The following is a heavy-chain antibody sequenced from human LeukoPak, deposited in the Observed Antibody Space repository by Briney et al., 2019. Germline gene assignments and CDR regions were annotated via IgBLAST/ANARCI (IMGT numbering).Heavy chain of an antibody. Sequence: PGRSLRLSCAASGFTFSSYAMHWVRQVPGKGLEWVAVISFDGINKYYADSVKGQFTISRDNSKNTLYLQMNSLRAEDTAVYYCARVQWTGSYGGSFEYWGQGTLVTVSS. J-gene: IGHJ4*02. D-gene: IGHD1-26*01. CDR1: GFTFSSYA. CDR3: ARVQWTGSYGGSFEY. CDR2: ISFDGINK. V-gene: IGHV3-30-3*01.